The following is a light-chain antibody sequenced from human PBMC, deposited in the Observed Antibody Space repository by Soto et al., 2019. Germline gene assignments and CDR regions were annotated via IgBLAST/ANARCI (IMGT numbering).Light chain of an antibody. J-gene: IGKJ5*01. CDR1: QRVNYRF. Sequence: SPSPATLYLYNGDRVTPSCGASQRVNYRFLAWYQKKPGLAPRLLIYDASRRATGIPDRFSGSGSGTDFTLTSSRLDPEDFAEYYCQQYASSPTFGQGTQLEMK. CDR3: QQYASSPT. CDR2: DAS. V-gene: IGKV3D-20*01.